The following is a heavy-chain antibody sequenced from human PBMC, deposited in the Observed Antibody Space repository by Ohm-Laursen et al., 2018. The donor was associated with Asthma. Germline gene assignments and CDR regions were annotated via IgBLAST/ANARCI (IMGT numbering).Heavy chain of an antibody. V-gene: IGHV3-23*01. Sequence: SLRLSCAAPGFTFSSFAMSWVRQAPGKGLEWVSTISGSAGSTYYADSVKGRFTNSRDNAKNSLYLQMNNLRDEDTAVYYCARADSSNWDFDYWSPGTRVTVSS. CDR2: ISGSAGST. D-gene: IGHD6-13*01. J-gene: IGHJ4*02. CDR1: GFTFSSFA. CDR3: ARADSSNWDFDY.